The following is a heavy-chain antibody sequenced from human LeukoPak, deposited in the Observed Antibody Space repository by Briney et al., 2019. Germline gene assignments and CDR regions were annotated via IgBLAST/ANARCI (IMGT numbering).Heavy chain of an antibody. D-gene: IGHD1-26*01. J-gene: IGHJ3*02. V-gene: IGHV3-23*01. CDR3: ARGPPIVGATQAIAFDI. CDR2: ISGSGDST. CDR1: GFTFSSYA. Sequence: GGSLRLSCAASGFTFSSYAMTWVRQAPGKGLEWVSAISGSGDSTYYADSVKGRFTISRDNPKNTLYLQMNSLRAEDTAVYYCARGPPIVGATQAIAFDIWGQGTMVTVSS.